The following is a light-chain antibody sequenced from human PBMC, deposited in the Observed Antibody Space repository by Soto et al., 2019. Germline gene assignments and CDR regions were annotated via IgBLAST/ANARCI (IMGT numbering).Light chain of an antibody. V-gene: IGLV3-21*04. Sequence: SYELTQPPSVSVAPGQTARITCGGNNFGSKSVHWYQQKPGQAPVLVIYYDSDRPSGIPERFSGSNSGNTATLPVSRGEAADEADDYCRVWDSSSVPRGVFGTGTKVTVL. J-gene: IGLJ1*01. CDR2: YDS. CDR1: NFGSKS. CDR3: RVWDSSSVPRGV.